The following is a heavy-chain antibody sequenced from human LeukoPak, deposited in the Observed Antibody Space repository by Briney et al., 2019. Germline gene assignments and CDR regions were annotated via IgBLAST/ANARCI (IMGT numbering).Heavy chain of an antibody. CDR2: VYHTGST. Sequence: SETLSLTCTVSGGSIRSYYWSRTRQSPEKGLEWLGYVYHTGSTKYNPSLQSRVTISIDPSKNQFSLNLTSVTAADTAVYYCSTDSPTGFDHWGQGALVTVSS. D-gene: IGHD2/OR15-2a*01. J-gene: IGHJ4*02. V-gene: IGHV4-59*01. CDR3: STDSPTGFDH. CDR1: GGSIRSYY.